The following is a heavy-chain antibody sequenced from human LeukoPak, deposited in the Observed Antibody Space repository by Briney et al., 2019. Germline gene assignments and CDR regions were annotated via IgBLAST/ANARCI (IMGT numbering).Heavy chain of an antibody. Sequence: GGSLRLSCAASGFTFSRYWMHWVRQAPGKGLVWVSCIKSDGSSTGIADSAKGRFTISRDNAKNTVYLQMNSLRAEDTAVYYCVRDNRSYNFDYWGQGTLVTVFS. D-gene: IGHD1-26*01. V-gene: IGHV3-74*01. J-gene: IGHJ4*02. CDR1: GFTFSRYW. CDR2: IKSDGSST. CDR3: VRDNRSYNFDY.